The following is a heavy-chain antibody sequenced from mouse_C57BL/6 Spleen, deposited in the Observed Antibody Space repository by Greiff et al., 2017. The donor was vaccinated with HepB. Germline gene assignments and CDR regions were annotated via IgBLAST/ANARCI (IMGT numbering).Heavy chain of an antibody. V-gene: IGHV5-4*01. J-gene: IGHJ4*01. CDR3: ARGNYGYDGGAMDY. CDR2: ISDGGSYT. Sequence: EVQGVESGGGLVKPGGSLKLSCAASGFTFSSYAMSWVRQTPEKRLEWVATISDGGSYTYYPDNVKGRFTISRDNAKNNLYLQMSHLKSEDTAMYYCARGNYGYDGGAMDYWGQGTSVTVSS. D-gene: IGHD2-2*01. CDR1: GFTFSSYA.